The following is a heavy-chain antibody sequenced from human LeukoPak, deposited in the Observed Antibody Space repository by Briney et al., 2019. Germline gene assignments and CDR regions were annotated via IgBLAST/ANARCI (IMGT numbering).Heavy chain of an antibody. CDR2: ISSSSTTI. CDR1: GFTFSTYN. D-gene: IGHD6-19*01. CDR3: ARLYSTGWYGGPDN. Sequence: GGSLRLSCAASGFTFSTYNMNWVRQAPGKGLEWVSYISSSSTTIYYADSVKGRFTISRDNAKNSLYLQMSSLRAEDTAVYYCARLYSTGWYGGPDNWGQGTLVVVSS. J-gene: IGHJ4*02. V-gene: IGHV3-48*04.